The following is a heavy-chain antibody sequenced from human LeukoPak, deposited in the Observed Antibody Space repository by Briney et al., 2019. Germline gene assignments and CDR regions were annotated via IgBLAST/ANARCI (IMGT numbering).Heavy chain of an antibody. V-gene: IGHV1-8*01. D-gene: IGHD6-19*01. CDR1: GYTFTSYD. CDR2: MNPNSGNT. CDR3: ARVGSSGWYYYYYGMDV. Sequence: ASVKVSCKASGYTFTSYDINWVRQATAQGLEWMGWMNPNSGNTGYAQKFQGRVTMTRNTSISTAYMELSSLRSEDTAVYYCARVGSSGWYYYYYGMDVWGQGTTVTVSS. J-gene: IGHJ6*02.